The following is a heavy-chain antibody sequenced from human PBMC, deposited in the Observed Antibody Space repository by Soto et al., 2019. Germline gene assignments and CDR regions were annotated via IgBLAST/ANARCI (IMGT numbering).Heavy chain of an antibody. CDR1: GGSISSGGYY. J-gene: IGHJ5*02. CDR3: ARLISSSRGRRFDP. D-gene: IGHD6-13*01. CDR2: IYYSGST. Sequence: SETLSLTCTVSGGSISSGGYYWSWIRQHPGKGLEWIGYIYYSGSTYYNPSLKSRVTISVDTSKNQFSLKLSSVTAADTAVYYCARLISSSRGRRFDPWGQGTLVTVSS. V-gene: IGHV4-31*03.